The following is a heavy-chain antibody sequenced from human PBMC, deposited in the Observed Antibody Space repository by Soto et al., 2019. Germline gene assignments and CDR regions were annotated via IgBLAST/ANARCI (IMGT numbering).Heavy chain of an antibody. D-gene: IGHD1-26*01. Sequence: ASVKVSCKASGYTFINYYIDWVRQAPGQGLEWMAIIDPNDGSTNYAQGFQGRLTVTRDTSTSTVYMDLSSLTSEDTAVYYCVRGRGGKYHFYFHHWGQGTPVTVSS. J-gene: IGHJ4*02. CDR3: VRGRGGKYHFYFHH. CDR1: GYTFINYY. CDR2: IDPNDGST. V-gene: IGHV1-46*03.